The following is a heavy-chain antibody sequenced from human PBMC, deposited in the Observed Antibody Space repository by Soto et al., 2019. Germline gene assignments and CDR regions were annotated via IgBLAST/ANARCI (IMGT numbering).Heavy chain of an antibody. CDR2: MKLDGSEE. Sequence: GAPLRLSCTDSGVSFSSQWMSWVRQAPGKGLEWVANMKLDGSEEYYVDSVKGRFTISRDSARRSLFLQMNSLRADDTAVYYCAVYDYGVSALAHWGQGALVTVSS. CDR3: AVYDYGVSALAH. V-gene: IGHV3-7*03. CDR1: GVSFSSQW. D-gene: IGHD4-17*01. J-gene: IGHJ4*02.